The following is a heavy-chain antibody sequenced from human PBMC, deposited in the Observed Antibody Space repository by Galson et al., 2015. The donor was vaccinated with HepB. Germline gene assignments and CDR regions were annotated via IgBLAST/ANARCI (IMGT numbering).Heavy chain of an antibody. CDR3: AKDGIMVANNPYHFHY. J-gene: IGHJ4*02. CDR1: GFSFTRYA. Sequence: SLRLSCAASGFSFTRYAMTWVRQAPGKGLEWVSSITSSGANSYYTDSVKGRFTVFRDNSKNKLLLQLNSLRAEDTAMDFCAKDGIMVANNPYHFHYWGQGTLVTVST. CDR2: ITSSGANS. V-gene: IGHV3-23*01. D-gene: IGHD2-15*01.